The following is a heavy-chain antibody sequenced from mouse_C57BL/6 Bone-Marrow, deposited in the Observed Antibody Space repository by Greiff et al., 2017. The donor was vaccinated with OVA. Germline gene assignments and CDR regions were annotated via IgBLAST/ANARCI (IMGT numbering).Heavy chain of an antibody. CDR2: IDPENGDT. CDR1: GFNIKDDY. V-gene: IGHV14-4*01. CDR3: TTDYGSSSYFDD. Sequence: EVQLQQSGAELVRPGASVKLSCTASGFNIKDDYMHWVKQRPEQGLEWILWIDPENGDTEYASKFQGKAPITADTSSNTAYLQHNSLTSEDTAVYYCTTDYGSSSYFDDWGQGTTLTVSS. D-gene: IGHD1-1*01. J-gene: IGHJ2*01.